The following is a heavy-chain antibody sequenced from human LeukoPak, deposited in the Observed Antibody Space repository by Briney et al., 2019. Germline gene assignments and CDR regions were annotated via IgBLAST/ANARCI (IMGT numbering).Heavy chain of an antibody. J-gene: IGHJ4*02. CDR1: GFTFSSYA. V-gene: IGHV3-23*01. CDR3: AKGGASGSYYNGHYFDH. D-gene: IGHD3-10*01. CDR2: ISHSGGST. Sequence: GGSLRLSCAASGFTFSSYAMTWVRQAPGKGLEWVSAISHSGGSTYYADSVKGRFTISRDDSKNTLYLQMNSLRAEDTAVYYCAKGGASGSYYNGHYFDHWGQGTLVTVSS.